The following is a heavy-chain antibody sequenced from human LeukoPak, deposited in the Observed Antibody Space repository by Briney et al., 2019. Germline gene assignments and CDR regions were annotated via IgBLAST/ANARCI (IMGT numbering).Heavy chain of an antibody. Sequence: GESLKISCKASGYSFNSYWIGWVRQMPGKGLEWMGFIYPADSDTRYSPSFEGQVTISVGKSITTAFLQWNSLQVSDSAMYYCARLKRLLGHEDNGLDVWGQGILLTVSS. CDR2: IYPADSDT. CDR1: GYSFNSYW. J-gene: IGHJ3*01. CDR3: ARLKRLLGHEDNGLDV. V-gene: IGHV5-51*01. D-gene: IGHD3-3*01.